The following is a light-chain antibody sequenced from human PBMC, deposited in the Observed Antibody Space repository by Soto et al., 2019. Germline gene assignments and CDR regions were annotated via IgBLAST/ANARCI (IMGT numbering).Light chain of an antibody. CDR2: GAS. J-gene: IGKJ1*01. CDR1: QSVSSSY. CDR3: QQYGSSGWT. Sequence: EIVLTQSPGTLYSSAGERATLSCRASQSVSSSYLAWYQQKPGQAPRLLIYGASSRATGIPDRFSGSGSGTDFTLTISRLEPEDFAVYYCQQYGSSGWTFGQGTKVEIK. V-gene: IGKV3-20*01.